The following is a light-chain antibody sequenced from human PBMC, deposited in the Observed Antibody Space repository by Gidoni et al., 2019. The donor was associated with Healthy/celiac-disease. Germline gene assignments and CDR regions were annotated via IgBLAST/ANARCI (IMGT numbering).Light chain of an antibody. Sequence: EIVLTQSPATLSLSPGERATLTCRASQSVSSYLAWYHQKPGQAPRLLIYDASNRATRIPARFSGSGSGTDFTLTISSLEPEDFAVYYCQQRSNWPPLTFGGGTKVEIK. J-gene: IGKJ4*01. CDR1: QSVSSY. CDR3: QQRSNWPPLT. V-gene: IGKV3-11*01. CDR2: DAS.